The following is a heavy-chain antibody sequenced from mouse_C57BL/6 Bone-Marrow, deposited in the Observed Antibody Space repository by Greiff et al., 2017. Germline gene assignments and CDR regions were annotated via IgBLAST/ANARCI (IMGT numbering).Heavy chain of an antibody. J-gene: IGHJ1*03. V-gene: IGHV14-1*01. CDR1: GFNIKDYY. D-gene: IGHD1-1*01. Sequence: EVQLQQSGAELVRPGASVKLSCTASGFNIKDYYMHWVKQRPEQGLEWIGRIDPEDGDTEYAPQFQGKATMTADTSSNTAYLQLSSLTSEDTAVYYCTLYGPNWYFDVWGTGTTVTVSS. CDR2: IDPEDGDT. CDR3: TLYGPNWYFDV.